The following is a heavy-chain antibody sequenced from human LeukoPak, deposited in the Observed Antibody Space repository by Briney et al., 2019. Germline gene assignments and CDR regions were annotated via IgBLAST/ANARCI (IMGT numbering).Heavy chain of an antibody. V-gene: IGHV4-39*01. J-gene: IGHJ5*02. CDR1: GGSIISSSYY. Sequence: SETLSLTCTVSGGSIISSSYYWGWIRQPPGKGLEWIGSIYYSGSTYYNPSLKSRVTISVDTSKNQFSLKLSSVTAADTAVYYCARGTGVRPLLNWFDRWGQGALVTVSS. D-gene: IGHD2-8*01. CDR3: ARGTGVRPLLNWFDR. CDR2: IYYSGST.